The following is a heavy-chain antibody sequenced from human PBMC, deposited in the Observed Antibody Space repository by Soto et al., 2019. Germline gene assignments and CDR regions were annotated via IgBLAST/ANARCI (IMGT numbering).Heavy chain of an antibody. CDR1: AGTFSNYA. J-gene: IGHJ2*01. CDR3: AQTLGSAVSGPGRFDL. Sequence: QVQLVQSGAEVKKPGSSVKVSCKASAGTFSNYAISWVRQAPGQGPEWMGGIIPIFGTANYAQKFQGRVTIAADESTTTAYMELSSLRSEDTAVYYCAQTLGSAVSGPGRFDLWGRGTLVTVSS. D-gene: IGHD6-19*01. CDR2: IIPIFGTA. V-gene: IGHV1-69*12.